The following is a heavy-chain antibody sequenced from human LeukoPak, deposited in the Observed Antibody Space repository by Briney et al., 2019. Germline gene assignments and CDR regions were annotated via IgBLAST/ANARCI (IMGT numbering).Heavy chain of an antibody. CDR1: GFTFSSYW. Sequence: PGGSLRLSCVASGFTFSSYWISWVRQAPGKGLEWVANIKEDGSEKYYVDSVKGRITISRDNAKKSLYLLMNSLRAEDTAVYYCATTPRGFGEKYFQHWGQGTLVTVSS. CDR2: IKEDGSEK. D-gene: IGHD3-10*01. V-gene: IGHV3-7*05. CDR3: ATTPRGFGEKYFQH. J-gene: IGHJ1*01.